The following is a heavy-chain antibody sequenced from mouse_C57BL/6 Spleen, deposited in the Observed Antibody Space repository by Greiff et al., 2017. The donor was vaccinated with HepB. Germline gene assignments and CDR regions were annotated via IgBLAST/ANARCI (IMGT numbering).Heavy chain of an antibody. CDR3: ARVYYYYGSDWYFDV. D-gene: IGHD1-1*01. Sequence: VQLQQSGAELVKPGASVKMSCKASGYTFTSYWITWVKQRPGQGLEWIGDIYPGSGSTNYNEKFKSKATLTVDTSSSTAYMQLSSLTSEDSAVYYCARVYYYYGSDWYFDVWGTGTTVTVSS. J-gene: IGHJ1*03. V-gene: IGHV1-55*01. CDR2: IYPGSGST. CDR1: GYTFTSYW.